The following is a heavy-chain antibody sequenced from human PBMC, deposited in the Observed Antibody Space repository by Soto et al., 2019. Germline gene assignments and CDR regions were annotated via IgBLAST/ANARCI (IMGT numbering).Heavy chain of an antibody. Sequence: GASVKVSCKASEYTFTDYYLHWVLQAPGQGLEWMGWINPNSGGTNYAQKFQDRVTMTRDTSISTAYMELSSLRSDDTAMYYCARDIVLVPAAPVGMDVWGQGTTVTVSS. V-gene: IGHV1-2*02. CDR3: ARDIVLVPAAPVGMDV. CDR2: INPNSGGT. J-gene: IGHJ6*02. CDR1: EYTFTDYY. D-gene: IGHD2-2*01.